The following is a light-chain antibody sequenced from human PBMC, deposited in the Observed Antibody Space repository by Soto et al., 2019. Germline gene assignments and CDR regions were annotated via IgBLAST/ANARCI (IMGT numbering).Light chain of an antibody. CDR1: SSNIGAGYD. Sequence: VLTQPPSVSGAPGQRVTISCTGSSSNIGAGYDVHWYQQLPGTAPKLLIYGNSNRPSGVPDRFSGSKSGTSASLAITGLQAEDEADYYCQSYDSSLRVVFGGGTKVTVL. CDR3: QSYDSSLRVV. J-gene: IGLJ2*01. CDR2: GNS. V-gene: IGLV1-40*01.